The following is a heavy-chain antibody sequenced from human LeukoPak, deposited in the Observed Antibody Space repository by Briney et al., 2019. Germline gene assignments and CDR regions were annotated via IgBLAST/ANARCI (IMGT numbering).Heavy chain of an antibody. CDR2: ISAYNGNT. Sequence: ASVKVSCKASGYTFTSYGISWVRQAPGQGLEWMGWISAYNGNTNYAQKLQGRVTMTTDTSTSTAYMELRSPRSDDTAVYYCARVKRGQLVNYYYYYMDVWGKGTTVTVSS. D-gene: IGHD6-6*01. V-gene: IGHV1-18*01. J-gene: IGHJ6*03. CDR3: ARVKRGQLVNYYYYYMDV. CDR1: GYTFTSYG.